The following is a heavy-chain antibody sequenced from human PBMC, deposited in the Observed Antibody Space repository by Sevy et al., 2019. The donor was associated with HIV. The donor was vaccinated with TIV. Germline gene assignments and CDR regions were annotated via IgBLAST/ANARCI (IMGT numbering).Heavy chain of an antibody. D-gene: IGHD3-22*01. CDR1: GGSISSYY. V-gene: IGHV4-59*13. J-gene: IGHJ4*02. CDR2: IYYSGCT. Sequence: SETLSLTCTVSGGSISSYYWSWIRQPPGKGLEWIGYIYYSGCTNYNPSLKSRVTISVDTSKNQFSLKLSSVTAADTAVYYCERAPDNYYDSSGLGGPFDYWGQGTLVTVSS. CDR3: ERAPDNYYDSSGLGGPFDY.